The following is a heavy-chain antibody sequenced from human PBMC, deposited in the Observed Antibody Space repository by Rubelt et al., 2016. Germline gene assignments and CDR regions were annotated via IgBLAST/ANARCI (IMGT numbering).Heavy chain of an antibody. V-gene: IGHV4-59*12. J-gene: IGHJ3*02. CDR3: ATEWTDHAFDI. Sequence: QVQLQESGPGLVKPSETLSLTCTVSGGSINSYYWSWIRQPPGKGLEWIGEIIHSGSTNYNPSLKSRVAISVDTSKNQFSRKLSSVTAADTAVYYCATEWTDHAFDIWGQGTMVTVSS. D-gene: IGHD3-3*01. CDR1: GGSINSYY. CDR2: IIHSGST.